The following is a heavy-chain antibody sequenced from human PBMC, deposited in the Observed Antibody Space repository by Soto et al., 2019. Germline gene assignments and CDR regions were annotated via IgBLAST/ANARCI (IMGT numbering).Heavy chain of an antibody. CDR1: GGSISSYY. V-gene: IGHV4-59*08. CDR2: IYYSGST. D-gene: IGHD5-18*01. Sequence: SETLSLTCTVSGGSISSYYWSWIRQPPGKGLEWIGYIYYSGSTNYNPSLKSRVTISVATSKNQFSLKLSSVTAADTAVYYCARIGYGPTFFYYYYMDVWGKGTTVTVSS. J-gene: IGHJ6*03. CDR3: ARIGYGPTFFYYYYMDV.